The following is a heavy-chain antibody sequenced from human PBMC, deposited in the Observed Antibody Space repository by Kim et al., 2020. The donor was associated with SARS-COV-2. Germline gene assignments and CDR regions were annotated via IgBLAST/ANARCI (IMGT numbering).Heavy chain of an antibody. D-gene: IGHD2-15*01. J-gene: IGHJ4*01. CDR2: ISYDGSNK. CDR3: AKEHIVEVVGLNFDY. CDR1: GFTFSSYG. Sequence: GGSLRLSCAASGFTFSSYGMHWVRQAPGKGLEWVAVISYDGSNKYYADSVKGRFTISRDNSKNTLYLQMNSLRAEDTAVYYCAKEHIVEVVGLNFDYWG. V-gene: IGHV3-30*18.